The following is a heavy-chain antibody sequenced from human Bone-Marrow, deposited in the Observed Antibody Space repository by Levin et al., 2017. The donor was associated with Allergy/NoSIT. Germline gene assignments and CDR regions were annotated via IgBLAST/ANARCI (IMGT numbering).Heavy chain of an antibody. J-gene: IGHJ4*02. CDR2: IYYSGNT. D-gene: IGHD1/OR15-1a*01. V-gene: IGHV4-31*03. Sequence: SCTVSGGSISSGGYYWSWIRQQPGKGLEWIGYIYYSGNTYYNPSLKSRVMISVDTSMNQFSLKVSSVTAADTAVYYCAREDGSTIDYWGQGILVTVSS. CDR3: AREDGSTIDY. CDR1: GGSISSGGYY.